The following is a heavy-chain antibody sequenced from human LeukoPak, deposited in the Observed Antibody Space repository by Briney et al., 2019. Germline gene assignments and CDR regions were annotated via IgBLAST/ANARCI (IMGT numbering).Heavy chain of an antibody. J-gene: IGHJ4*02. D-gene: IGHD3-16*01. V-gene: IGHV4-61*01. CDR1: GGSISSSTYY. CDR3: ARDRALGSGKYYFDY. CDR2: IDYSGST. Sequence: SETLSLTCTVSGGSISSSTYYWGWIRQPPGKGLEWIGYIDYSGSTNYNPSLKSRVTISLDTSKNQFSLKLSSVTAADTAVYFCARDRALGSGKYYFDYWGQGTLVTVSS.